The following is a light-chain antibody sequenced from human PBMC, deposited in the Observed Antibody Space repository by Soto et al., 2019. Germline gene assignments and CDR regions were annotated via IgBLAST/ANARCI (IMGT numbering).Light chain of an antibody. V-gene: IGKV3-11*01. CDR1: QSVSSY. J-gene: IGKJ1*01. CDR3: QQSYSAPWT. CDR2: DAS. Sequence: EIVLTQSPATLSLSPGERATLSCRASQSVSSYLAWYQQKPGQAPRLLIYDASNRATGIPARFSGSGSGTDFTLTISSLEPEDFATYYCQQSYSAPWTFGQGTQVEIK.